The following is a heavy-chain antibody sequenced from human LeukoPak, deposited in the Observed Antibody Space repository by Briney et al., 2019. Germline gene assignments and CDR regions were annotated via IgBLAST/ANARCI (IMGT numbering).Heavy chain of an antibody. CDR3: ATTRVCGGVLLRPNCLYFED. Sequence: GRSLRLSCATSGFTFRNHGMHWVRQAPGKGLGWVAVIWYDGSDKYYADSVKGRFTISRDNSKNTLYLQMNNLRAEDTAVYYCATTRVCGGVLLRPNCLYFEDWGQGALVTVSS. CDR1: GFTFRNHG. D-gene: IGHD3-10*01. V-gene: IGHV3-33*01. J-gene: IGHJ4*02. CDR2: IWYDGSDK.